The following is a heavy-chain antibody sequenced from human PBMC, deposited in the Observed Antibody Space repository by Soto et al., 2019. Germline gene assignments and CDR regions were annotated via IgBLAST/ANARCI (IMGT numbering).Heavy chain of an antibody. V-gene: IGHV3-23*01. D-gene: IGHD1-26*01. Sequence: GGSLRLSCEASGFDFSNYAMTWVRQAPGRGLEWVSAITGSGVHTYYADSVKGRFTISRGNSKNTLYLQMNSLRAEDTAVYYCAKAGSGSYFPFVDYWGRGTLVTVSS. J-gene: IGHJ4*02. CDR3: AKAGSGSYFPFVDY. CDR2: ITGSGVHT. CDR1: GFDFSNYA.